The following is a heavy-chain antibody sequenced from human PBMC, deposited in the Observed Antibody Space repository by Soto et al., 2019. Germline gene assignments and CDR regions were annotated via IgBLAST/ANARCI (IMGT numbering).Heavy chain of an antibody. D-gene: IGHD6-19*01. CDR2: INHSGST. CDR1: GGSFSGYY. CDR3: VRFSQCAFDI. Sequence: SETLSLTCAVYGGSFSGYYWSWIRQPPGKGLEWIGEINHSGSTNYNPSLKSRVTISVDTSKNQFSLKLSSVTAADTAVYYCVRFSQCAFDIWGQGTMVTVSS. J-gene: IGHJ3*02. V-gene: IGHV4-34*01.